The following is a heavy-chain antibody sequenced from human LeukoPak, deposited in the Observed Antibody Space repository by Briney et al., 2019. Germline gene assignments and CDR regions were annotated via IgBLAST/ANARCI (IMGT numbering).Heavy chain of an antibody. CDR2: IIPIFGTA. J-gene: IGHJ4*02. CDR3: ARSPPPRGYCSSTSCYVDYFDY. Sequence: SVKVSCKASGGTFSSYAISWVRQAPGQGLEWVGGIIPIFGTANYAQKFQGRVTITADESTSTAYMELSSLRSEDTAVYYCARSPPPRGYCSSTSCYVDYFDYWGQGTLVTVSS. CDR1: GGTFSSYA. V-gene: IGHV1-69*13. D-gene: IGHD2-2*03.